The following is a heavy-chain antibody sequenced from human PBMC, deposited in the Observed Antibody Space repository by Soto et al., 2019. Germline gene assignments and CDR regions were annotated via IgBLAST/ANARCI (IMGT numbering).Heavy chain of an antibody. Sequence: GGSLRLSCAASGFTFSSYGMHWVRQAPGKGLEWVAVIWYDGSNKYYADSVKGRFTISRDNSKNTLYLQMNSLRAEDTAVYYCARVSPNVDIVATNPHYYYYYGMDVWGQGTTVTVSS. D-gene: IGHD5-12*01. J-gene: IGHJ6*02. CDR1: GFTFSSYG. V-gene: IGHV3-33*01. CDR3: ARVSPNVDIVATNPHYYYYYGMDV. CDR2: IWYDGSNK.